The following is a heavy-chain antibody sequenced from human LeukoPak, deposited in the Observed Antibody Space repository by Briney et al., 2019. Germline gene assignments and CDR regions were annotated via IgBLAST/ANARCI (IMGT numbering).Heavy chain of an antibody. J-gene: IGHJ4*02. CDR2: ISNSSSYI. CDR3: ARDRSGPFDY. CDR1: GFTFSSYS. Sequence: SGGSLRLSCAASGFTFSSYSMNWVRQAPGKGLEWVSSISNSSSYIYYADSVKGRFTISRDNAKNSLYLQMNSLRAEDTAVYYCARDRSGPFDYWGQGTLVTVSS. V-gene: IGHV3-21*01. D-gene: IGHD3-3*01.